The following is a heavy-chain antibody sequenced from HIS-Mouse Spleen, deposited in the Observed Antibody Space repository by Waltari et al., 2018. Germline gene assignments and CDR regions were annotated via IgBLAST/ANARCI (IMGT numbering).Heavy chain of an antibody. Sequence: EVQLVESGGVVVQPGGSLRLSCAASGFTFADYAMHWVRQAPGKGLEWVSRIGWDGGSTYYADSVKGRFTISRDNSKNSLYLQMNSLIAEDTALYYCAKDRDGSGSYSDYWGQGTLVTVSS. J-gene: IGHJ4*02. D-gene: IGHD3-10*01. CDR3: AKDRDGSGSYSDY. V-gene: IGHV3-43D*04. CDR2: IGWDGGST. CDR1: GFTFADYA.